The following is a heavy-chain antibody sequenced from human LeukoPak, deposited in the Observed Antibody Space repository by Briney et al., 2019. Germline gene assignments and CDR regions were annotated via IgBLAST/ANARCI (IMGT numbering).Heavy chain of an antibody. CDR3: ARRTCGGDCYSFDY. Sequence: SETLSLTCAVYGGSFSGYYWSWIRQPPGKGLEWIGEINHSESTNYNPSLKSRVTISVDTSKNQFSLKLSSVTAADTAVYYCARRTCGGDCYSFDYWGQGTLVTVSS. CDR1: GGSFSGYY. D-gene: IGHD2-21*02. V-gene: IGHV4-34*01. J-gene: IGHJ4*02. CDR2: INHSEST.